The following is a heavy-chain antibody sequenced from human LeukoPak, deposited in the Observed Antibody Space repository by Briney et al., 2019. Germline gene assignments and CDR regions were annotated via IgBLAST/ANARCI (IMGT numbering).Heavy chain of an antibody. CDR1: GLTFSSYW. V-gene: IGHV3-7*01. Sequence: GGSLRLSCVASGLTFSSYWMSWVRPAPGRGLEWVANIKQDGSDKYYVDSVKGRFTISRDNAKKSLYLQMNSLRAEDTAVYYCATGQQLGYWGQGTLVTVSS. CDR2: IKQDGSDK. CDR3: ATGQQLGY. J-gene: IGHJ4*02. D-gene: IGHD6-13*01.